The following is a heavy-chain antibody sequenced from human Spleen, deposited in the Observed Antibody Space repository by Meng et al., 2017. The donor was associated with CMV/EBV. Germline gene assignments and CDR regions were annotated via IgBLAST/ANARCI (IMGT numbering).Heavy chain of an antibody. V-gene: IGHV3-30*02. CDR1: GFTFSNYG. J-gene: IGHJ6*02. Sequence: GESLKISCAASGFTFSNYGMHWVRQAPGKGLEWVAFIRYDGSNKYYADSVKGRFTIPRDISKNTLYLQMNSLRAEDTAVYYCARSPRNYYYYGMDVWGQGTTVTVSS. CDR3: ARSPRNYYYYGMDV. CDR2: IRYDGSNK. D-gene: IGHD1-14*01.